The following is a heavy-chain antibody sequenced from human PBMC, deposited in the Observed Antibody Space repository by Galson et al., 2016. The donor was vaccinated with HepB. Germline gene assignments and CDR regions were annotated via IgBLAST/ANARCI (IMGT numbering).Heavy chain of an antibody. V-gene: IGHV3-74*01. CDR2: INTDGSTT. Sequence: SLRLSCAASGFTFSSNWMHWVRQAPGKGLVWVSRINTDGSTTNYADSVKGRFTISRDNAKNTLFLQMNSLRAEDTAVYYCAKGPDYGDWVDFLDCWGQGTLVTVSS. CDR3: AKGPDYGDWVDFLDC. J-gene: IGHJ4*02. CDR1: GFTFSSNW. D-gene: IGHD4-17*01.